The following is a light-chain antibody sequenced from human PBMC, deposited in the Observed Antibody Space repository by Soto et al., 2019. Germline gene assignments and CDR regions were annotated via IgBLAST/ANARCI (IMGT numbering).Light chain of an antibody. J-gene: IGKJ3*01. CDR1: QTISSD. V-gene: IGKV1-39*01. CDR2: AIS. Sequence: DIQLTQSPSSLSASVGDRVTITCRASQTISSDLNWYQHKPGKAPRLLIFAISSLQSGVPTRFSGSGYGTDFTLTISSLKPEAFATYYCQQSYSTPPRTCRPGNKVHIK. CDR3: QQSYSTPPRT.